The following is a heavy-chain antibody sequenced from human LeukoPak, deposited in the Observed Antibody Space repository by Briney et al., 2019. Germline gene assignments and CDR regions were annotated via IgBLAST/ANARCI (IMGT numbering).Heavy chain of an antibody. CDR1: GYTLTELS. CDR2: FYPEDGET. CDR3: ATARRDDSIVPDY. D-gene: IGHD3-22*01. J-gene: IGHJ4*02. V-gene: IGHV1-24*01. Sequence: ASVKVSCKVSGYTLTELSMHWGRQAPGKGLGWMGGFYPEDGETIYGQKFKGRVTMTEDTSTDTAYRELSSLRSEDTAVYYCATARRDDSIVPDYWGQGTLVTVSS.